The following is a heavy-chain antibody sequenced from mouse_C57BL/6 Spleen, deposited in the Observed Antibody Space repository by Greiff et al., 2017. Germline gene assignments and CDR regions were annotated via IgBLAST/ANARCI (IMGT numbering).Heavy chain of an antibody. J-gene: IGHJ3*01. CDR1: GYSITSGYY. CDR3: ANELY. CDR2: ISYDGSN. Sequence: EVKLMESGPGLVKPSQSLSLTCSVTGYSITSGYYWNWIRQFPGNKLEWMGYISYDGSNNYNPSLKNRISITRDTSKNQFFLKLNSVTTEDTATYYCANELYWGQGTLVTVSA. V-gene: IGHV3-6*01.